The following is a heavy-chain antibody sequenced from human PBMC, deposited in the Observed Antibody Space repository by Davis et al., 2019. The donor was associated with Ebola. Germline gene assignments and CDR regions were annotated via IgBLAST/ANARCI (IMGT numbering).Heavy chain of an antibody. J-gene: IGHJ3*02. V-gene: IGHV3-30-3*01. CDR2: ISYDGSNK. Sequence: GESLKISCAASGFTFSSYAMHWVRQAPGKGLEWVAVISYDGSNKYYADSVKGRFTISRDNSKNTLYLQMNSLRAEDTAVYYCAREGMAQLVFVRTRRPAFDIWGQGTMVTVSS. D-gene: IGHD6-13*01. CDR1: GFTFSSYA. CDR3: AREGMAQLVFVRTRRPAFDI.